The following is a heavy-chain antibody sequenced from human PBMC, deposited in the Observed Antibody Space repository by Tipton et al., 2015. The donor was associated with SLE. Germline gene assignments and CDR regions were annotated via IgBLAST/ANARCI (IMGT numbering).Heavy chain of an antibody. Sequence: TLSLTCTVSGYSISSSYYWGWIRQPPGKGLEWIGSIYHSGSTYYNPSLKSRVTISVDTSKNQFSLKLSSVTAADTAVYYCARDQGIWSPPMDWGQGTLVTVSS. CDR1: GYSISSSYY. CDR3: ARDQGIWSPPMD. D-gene: IGHD2-15*01. J-gene: IGHJ4*02. CDR2: IYHSGST. V-gene: IGHV4-38-2*02.